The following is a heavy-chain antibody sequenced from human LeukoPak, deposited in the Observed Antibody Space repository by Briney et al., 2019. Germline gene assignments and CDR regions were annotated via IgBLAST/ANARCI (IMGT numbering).Heavy chain of an antibody. Sequence: QPGGSLRLSCAASGFTFSSYAMHWVRQAPGKGLEWVAVISYDGSNKYYADSVKGRFTISRDNPKNTLYLQMNSLRAEDTAVYYCARVMWERPPDSAFDIWGQGTMVTVSS. CDR1: GFTFSSYA. D-gene: IGHD1-26*01. V-gene: IGHV3-30-3*01. CDR3: ARVMWERPPDSAFDI. CDR2: ISYDGSNK. J-gene: IGHJ3*02.